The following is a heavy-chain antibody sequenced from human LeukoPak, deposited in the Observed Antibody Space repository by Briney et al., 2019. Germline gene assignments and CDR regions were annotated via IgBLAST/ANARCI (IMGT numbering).Heavy chain of an antibody. V-gene: IGHV4-34*12. J-gene: IGHJ4*02. D-gene: IGHD2-15*01. Sequence: KPSETLSLTCGVYGGSFSGYYWSWIRQPPGKGLEWIGEIIHSGRLSHTPPLKSRVTISLDASQNQFSLRLTSVTAADTAVYYCARVLHCSGGSCYFYFDYWRQATLVTVCS. CDR2: IIHSGRL. CDR3: ARVLHCSGGSCYFYFDY. CDR1: GGSFSGYY.